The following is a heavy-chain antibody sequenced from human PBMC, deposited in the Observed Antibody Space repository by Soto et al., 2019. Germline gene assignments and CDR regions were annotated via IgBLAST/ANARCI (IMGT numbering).Heavy chain of an antibody. J-gene: IGHJ6*02. CDR1: GYSFSSYW. D-gene: IGHD1-26*01. Sequence: GDSLVISCKGSGYSFSSYWITWVRQMPGKDLEWMGRIDPSDSYANYNPSVQGHVTISVEKSISTAYLQWSSLKAPATAIYYCAGSNEHSGSLIGYYPGDVWGQGTTVTVSS. CDR3: AGSNEHSGSLIGYYPGDV. V-gene: IGHV5-10-1*01. CDR2: IDPSDSYA.